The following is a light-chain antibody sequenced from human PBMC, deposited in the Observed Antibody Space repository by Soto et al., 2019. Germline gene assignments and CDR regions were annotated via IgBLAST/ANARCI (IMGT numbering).Light chain of an antibody. V-gene: IGKV1-5*03. CDR2: KAS. J-gene: IGKJ1*01. CDR1: QTISSW. CDR3: QHYNSYSEA. Sequence: DINMTQSPSTLSGSIDDRVTFTCRASQTISSWLAWYQQKPGKAPKLLIYKASTLKSGVPSRFSGSGSGTEFTLTISSLQPDDFATYYCQHYNSYSEAFGQGTKVDIK.